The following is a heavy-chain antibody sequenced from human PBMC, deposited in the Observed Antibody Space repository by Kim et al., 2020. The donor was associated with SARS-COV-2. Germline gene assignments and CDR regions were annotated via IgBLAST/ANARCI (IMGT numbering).Heavy chain of an antibody. V-gene: IGHV3-9*01. CDR2: VSWNGGTV. D-gene: IGHD3-3*01. J-gene: IGHJ4*02. CDR1: GFNFFDHA. CDR3: VKNTLVGRSRYSSFDC. Sequence: GGSLRLSCEASGFNFFDHAMHWVRQAPGKGLEWVSGVSWNGGTVGYADSVKGRFAVSRDNAKESLYLQMNNLRPDDTAVYYCVKNTLVGRSRYSSFDCWGQGPLVSVSS.